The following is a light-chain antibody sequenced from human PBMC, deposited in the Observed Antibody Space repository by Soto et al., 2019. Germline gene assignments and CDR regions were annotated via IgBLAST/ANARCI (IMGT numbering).Light chain of an antibody. CDR2: EVN. J-gene: IGLJ1*01. V-gene: IGLV2-8*01. Sequence: QSVLTQPPSASGSPGQSVTISCTGTSSDVGDYNYVSWYQQHPGKAPKLMIYEVNKRPSGVPDRFSGSKAGNTASLTVFGLQAEDEADYYCSSYAGSDVFVFXTGTKVTVL. CDR1: SSDVGDYNY. CDR3: SSYAGSDVFV.